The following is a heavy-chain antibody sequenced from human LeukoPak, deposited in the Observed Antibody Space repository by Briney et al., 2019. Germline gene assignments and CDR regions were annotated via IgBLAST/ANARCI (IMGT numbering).Heavy chain of an antibody. CDR1: GSTFSSYE. CDR3: ASGYYYDY. V-gene: IGHV3-48*03. CDR2: ISSSGSPI. Sequence: PGGSLRLSCAASGSTFSSYEMNWVRQAPGKGLEWVSYISSSGSPIYYADSVKGRFTISRDNAKNSLYLQMNSLRAEDTAVYYCASGYYYDYWGQGTLVTVSS. J-gene: IGHJ4*02. D-gene: IGHD3-22*01.